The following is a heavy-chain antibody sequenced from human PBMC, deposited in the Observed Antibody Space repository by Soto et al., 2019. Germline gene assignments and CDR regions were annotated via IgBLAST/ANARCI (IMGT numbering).Heavy chain of an antibody. J-gene: IGHJ4*02. V-gene: IGHV3-23*01. CDR2: IITSGGST. CDR3: VRGFRAPDV. Sequence: HPGGSLRLSCAASGFTFSDYAMNWVRQAPGKGLEWVSGIITSGGSTYYVDSVMGRFTISRDNSKNTPYLQMNSLRAEDTAVYYCVRGFRAPDVWGQGTLVTVSS. D-gene: IGHD3-3*01. CDR1: GFTFSDYA.